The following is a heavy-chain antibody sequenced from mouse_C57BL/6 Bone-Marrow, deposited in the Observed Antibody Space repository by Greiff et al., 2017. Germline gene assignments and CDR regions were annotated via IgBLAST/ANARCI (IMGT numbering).Heavy chain of an antibody. CDR3: ARRDYYGSSDYAMDY. Sequence: EVKVVESGGGLVKPGGSLKLSCAASGFTFSSYTMSWVRQTPEKRLEWVATISGGGGNTYYPDSVKGRFTISRDNAKNTLYLQMSSLRSEDTAVYYCARRDYYGSSDYAMDYWGQGTSVTVSS. CDR1: GFTFSSYT. J-gene: IGHJ4*01. CDR2: ISGGGGNT. V-gene: IGHV5-9*04. D-gene: IGHD1-1*01.